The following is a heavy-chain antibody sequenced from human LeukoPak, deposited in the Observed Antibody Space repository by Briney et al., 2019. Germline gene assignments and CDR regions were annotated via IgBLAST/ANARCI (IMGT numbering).Heavy chain of an antibody. CDR1: GGSISSSSYY. Sequence: SETLSLTCTVSGGSISSSSYYWGWIRQPPGKGLEWIGSIYYSGSTYYNPSLKSRVTISVDTSKNQFSLKLSSVTAADTAVYYCVSTNYDYVWGSYRSDYWGQGTLVTVSS. D-gene: IGHD3-16*02. CDR2: IYYSGST. CDR3: VSTNYDYVWGSYRSDY. J-gene: IGHJ4*02. V-gene: IGHV4-39*01.